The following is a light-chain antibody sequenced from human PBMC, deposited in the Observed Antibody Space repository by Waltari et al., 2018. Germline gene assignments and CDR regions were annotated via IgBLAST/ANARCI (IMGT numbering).Light chain of an antibody. CDR1: QSFSSN. Sequence: EIVMTQSPATLSVSPGDRATVSCRGSQSFSSNLAWYQQKPGQAPRLLIYAASTRANGIPARFSGSGSGTEFTLTISSLQSEDFAVYYCQQYSNWPLTFGGGTKVQVK. CDR2: AAS. V-gene: IGKV3-15*01. J-gene: IGKJ4*01. CDR3: QQYSNWPLT.